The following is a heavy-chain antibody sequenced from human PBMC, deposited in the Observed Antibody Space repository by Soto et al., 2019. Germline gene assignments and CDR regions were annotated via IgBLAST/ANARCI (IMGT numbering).Heavy chain of an antibody. Sequence: ASVKVSCKASGFTFTSSAMQWVRQARGQRLEWIGWIVVGSGNTNYAQKFQERVTITRDMSTSTAYMELSSLRSEDTAVYYCAAESGGYSSATGYFDLWGRGTLVTVSS. CDR2: IVVGSGNT. J-gene: IGHJ2*01. D-gene: IGHD2-15*01. CDR1: GFTFTSSA. V-gene: IGHV1-58*02. CDR3: AAESGGYSSATGYFDL.